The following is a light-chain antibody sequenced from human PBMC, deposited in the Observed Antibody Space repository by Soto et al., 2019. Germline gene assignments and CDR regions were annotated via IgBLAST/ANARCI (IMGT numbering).Light chain of an antibody. CDR1: SSDVGGYNY. J-gene: IGLJ1*01. CDR3: SSYTTSNTPQRV. Sequence: PGRTHPASVSGSPGQAITIICTGSSSDVGGYNYVSWYQHHPGKPPKLMIYDVSNRPSGVSNRFSGSKSGNTASLTISGLQPEDEADYYCSSYTTSNTPQRVLGTGTKVTVL. CDR2: DVS. V-gene: IGLV2-14*03.